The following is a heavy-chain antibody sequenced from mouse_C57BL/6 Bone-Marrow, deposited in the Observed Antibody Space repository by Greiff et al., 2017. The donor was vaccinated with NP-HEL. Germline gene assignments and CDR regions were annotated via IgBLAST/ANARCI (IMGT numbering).Heavy chain of an antibody. J-gene: IGHJ1*03. CDR1: GYSFTGYY. CDR2: INPSTGGT. CDR3: ERFPLTYWYCDV. D-gene: IGHD4-1*01. V-gene: IGHV1-42*01. Sequence: VQLQQSGPELVKPGASVKISCKASGYSFTGYYLNWVMQSPDKSLEWIGVINPSTGGTNYNQKFKAKATLTVDKSSSTPYMQLKSLTSEDTEVDYCERFPLTYWYCDVWGTGTTVTVSS.